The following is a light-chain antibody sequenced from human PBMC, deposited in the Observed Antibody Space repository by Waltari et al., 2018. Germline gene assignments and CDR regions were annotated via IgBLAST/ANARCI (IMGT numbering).Light chain of an antibody. J-gene: IGLJ2*01. V-gene: IGLV1-44*01. Sequence: QSVLTQPPSASGTPGQRVTISCSGSSSNIGGNTVNWYQQLPGTAPKLLIHTNNQRPSGGPDRFSGSKAGTSASLAISGLQSDDEADYYCVAWDDSLNGPVFGGGTKLTVL. CDR2: TNN. CDR1: SSNIGGNT. CDR3: VAWDDSLNGPV.